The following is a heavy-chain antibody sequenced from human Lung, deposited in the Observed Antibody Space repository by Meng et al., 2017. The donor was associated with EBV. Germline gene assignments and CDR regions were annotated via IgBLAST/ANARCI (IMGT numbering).Heavy chain of an antibody. CDR2: IYTSGST. J-gene: IGHJ4*02. CDR3: ARDPGLGYSGYDGILGY. D-gene: IGHD5-12*01. Sequence: VRLREAGPRLVKPSETLSLPCTVSGGSISSYYWSWIPQPAGKGLEWIGRIYTSGSTNYNPSLKSRVTMSVDTSKNQFSLKLSSVTAADTAVYYCARDPGLGYSGYDGILGYWGQGTLVTVSS. CDR1: GGSISSYY. V-gene: IGHV4-4*07.